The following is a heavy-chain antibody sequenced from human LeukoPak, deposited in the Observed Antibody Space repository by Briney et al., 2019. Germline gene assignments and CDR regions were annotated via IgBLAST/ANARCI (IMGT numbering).Heavy chain of an antibody. V-gene: IGHV3-21*01. D-gene: IGHD6-13*01. CDR2: ISSSSTYT. CDR3: ARGVRIAVADF. Sequence: GGSLRLSCAASGFTFSSYDMNWVRQAPGKGLEWVSSISSSSTYTYYTDSVKGRFTISRDNAKNSLYLQMNSLRVEDTAVYYCARGVRIAVADFWGQGTLVTVPS. J-gene: IGHJ4*02. CDR1: GFTFSSYD.